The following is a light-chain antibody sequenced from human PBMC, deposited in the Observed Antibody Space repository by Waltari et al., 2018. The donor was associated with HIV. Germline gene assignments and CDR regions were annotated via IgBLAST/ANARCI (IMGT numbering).Light chain of an antibody. Sequence: NFMLTQPHSVSESPEKTVTISCTRSSGSIASNYVQWYQQRMDSAPISVIYEDSQRPSWVPDRCSGSVDSSSNSASHTISGLKTEDEADYYCQSYDRTSHVFGGGTKLTVL. CDR3: QSYDRTSHV. CDR2: EDS. J-gene: IGLJ3*02. CDR1: SGSIASNY. V-gene: IGLV6-57*03.